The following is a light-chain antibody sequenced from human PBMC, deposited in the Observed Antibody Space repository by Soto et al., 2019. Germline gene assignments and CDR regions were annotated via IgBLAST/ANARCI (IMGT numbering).Light chain of an antibody. V-gene: IGLV3-21*02. CDR1: NIGIKS. J-gene: IGLJ2*01. CDR3: QVWDTTSDQFVV. Sequence: SYELTQTPSMSVAPGQTARISCGGNNIGIKSVHWYQQKPGQAPVLVVYDENDRPSGIPDRFSGSNSGNTATLTISRVEAGDEADYYCQVWDTTSDQFVVFGGGTKVTVL. CDR2: DEN.